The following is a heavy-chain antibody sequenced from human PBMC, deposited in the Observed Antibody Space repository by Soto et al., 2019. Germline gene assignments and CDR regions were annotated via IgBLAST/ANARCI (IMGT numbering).Heavy chain of an antibody. J-gene: IGHJ4*02. V-gene: IGHV4-30-2*01. CDR2: IYHSGST. CDR1: GGSISSGGYS. D-gene: IGHD1-26*01. CDR3: ARDRSPAEGGYFDY. Sequence: PSETLSLTCAVSGGSISSGGYSWSWIRQPPGKGLEWIGYIYHSGSTYYNPSLKSRVTISVDRSKNQFSLKLSSVTAADTAVYYCARDRSPAEGGYFDYWGQGTLVTVS.